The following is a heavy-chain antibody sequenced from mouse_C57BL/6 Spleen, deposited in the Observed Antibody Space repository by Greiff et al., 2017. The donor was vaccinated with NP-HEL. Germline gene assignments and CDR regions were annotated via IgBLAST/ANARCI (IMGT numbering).Heavy chain of an antibody. CDR2: IYPGSGST. J-gene: IGHJ1*03. D-gene: IGHD1-1*01. CDR3: ARRRLGGSSEYFDV. Sequence: QVQLQQPGAELVKPGASVKMSCKASGYTFTSYWITWVKQRPGQGLEWIGDIYPGSGSTNYNEKFKSKATLTVDTSSSTAYMQLSSLTSEDSAVYYCARRRLGGSSEYFDVWGTGTTVTVSS. CDR1: GYTFTSYW. V-gene: IGHV1-55*01.